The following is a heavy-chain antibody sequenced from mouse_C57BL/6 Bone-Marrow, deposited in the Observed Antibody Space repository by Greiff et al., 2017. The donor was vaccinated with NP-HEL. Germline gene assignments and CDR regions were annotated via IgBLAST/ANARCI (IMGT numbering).Heavy chain of an antibody. D-gene: IGHD2-4*01. V-gene: IGHV1-72*01. CDR3: ARGGDYDGGAWFAY. CDR1: GYTFTSYW. Sequence: QVHVKQSGAELVKPGASVKLSCKASGYTFTSYWMHWVKQRPGRGLEWIGRIDPNSGGTKYNEKFKSKATLTVDKPSSTAYRQLSSLTSEDSAVYYCARGGDYDGGAWFAYWGQGTLVTVSA. CDR2: IDPNSGGT. J-gene: IGHJ3*01.